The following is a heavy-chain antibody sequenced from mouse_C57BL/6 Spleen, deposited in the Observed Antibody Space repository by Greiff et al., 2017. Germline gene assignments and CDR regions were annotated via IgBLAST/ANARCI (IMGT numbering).Heavy chain of an antibody. Sequence: VKLMESGPGLVAPSQSLSITCTVSGFSLTSYAISWVRQPPGKGLEWLGVIWTGGGTNNNSALKSRLSISKDNSKSQVFLKMNSLQTDDTARYYCARYDYDGVAWFAYWGQGTLVTVSA. CDR2: IWTGGGT. V-gene: IGHV2-9-1*01. D-gene: IGHD2-4*01. J-gene: IGHJ3*01. CDR1: GFSLTSYA. CDR3: ARYDYDGVAWFAY.